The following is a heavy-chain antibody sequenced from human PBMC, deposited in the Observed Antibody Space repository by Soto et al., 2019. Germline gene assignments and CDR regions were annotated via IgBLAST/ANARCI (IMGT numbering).Heavy chain of an antibody. J-gene: IGHJ4*02. CDR2: ISAYNGNT. D-gene: IGHD3-22*01. CDR3: ARDRTGSSGYYSPEVRFDY. V-gene: IGHV1-18*01. CDR1: GYTFTSYG. Sequence: ASVKVSCKASGYTFTSYGISWVRQAPGQGLEWMGWISAYNGNTNYAQKLQGRVTMTTDTSTSTAYMELRSLRSDDTAVYYCARDRTGSSGYYSPEVRFDYWGQGTLVTVSS.